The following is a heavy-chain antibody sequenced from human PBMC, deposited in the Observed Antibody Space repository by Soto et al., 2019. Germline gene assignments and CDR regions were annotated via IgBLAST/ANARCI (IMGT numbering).Heavy chain of an antibody. CDR3: ARDNQRQQLVLSDY. J-gene: IGHJ4*02. CDR1: GFTFSSYG. V-gene: IGHV3-33*01. Sequence: GGSLRLSCAASGFTFSSYGMHWVRQAPGKGLEWVEVIWYDGSNKYYAEYVKGRFTISRDNSKNTLYLQMNSLRAEYTSVYYCARDNQRQQLVLSDYWGQGTLVTVSS. D-gene: IGHD6-13*01. CDR2: IWYDGSNK.